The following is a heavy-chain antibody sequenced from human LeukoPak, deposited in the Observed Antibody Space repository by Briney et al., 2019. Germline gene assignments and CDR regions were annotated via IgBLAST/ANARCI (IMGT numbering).Heavy chain of an antibody. V-gene: IGHV1-24*01. CDR3: ATAGHLGIVGALFDY. CDR2: FDPEDGET. Sequence: ASVKVSCKVSGYTLTELSMHWVRQAPGKGLEWVGGFDPEDGETIYAQRFQGRVTMTEDTSTDTAYMELSSLRSEDTAVYYCATAGHLGIVGALFDYWGQGTLVTVSS. D-gene: IGHD1-26*01. J-gene: IGHJ4*02. CDR1: GYTLTELS.